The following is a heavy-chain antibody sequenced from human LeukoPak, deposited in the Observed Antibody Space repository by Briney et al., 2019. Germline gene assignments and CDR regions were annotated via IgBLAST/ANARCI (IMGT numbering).Heavy chain of an antibody. CDR1: GYTFTGYY. CDR3: ARGKVGYGDLPYFDY. V-gene: IGHV1-2*02. Sequence: ASVKVSCKASGYTFTGYYMHWVRQAPGQGLEWMGWINPNSGATNYAQKFQGRVTMTRDTSISTAYMELSRLRSDDTAVYYCARGKVGYGDLPYFDYWGQGTLVTVSS. CDR2: INPNSGAT. D-gene: IGHD4-17*01. J-gene: IGHJ4*02.